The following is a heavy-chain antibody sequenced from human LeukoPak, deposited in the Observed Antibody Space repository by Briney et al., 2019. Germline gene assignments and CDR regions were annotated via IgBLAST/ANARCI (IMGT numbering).Heavy chain of an antibody. CDR2: INSDGSST. J-gene: IGHJ4*02. CDR1: EFTFSSYW. Sequence: GGSLRLSCAVSEFTFSSYWMHWVRQAPGKGLVWVSRINSDGSSTSYADSVKGRFTISRDNAKNTLYLQMNSLRAEDTAVYYCARDLHSIKVHAFDYWGQGTLVTVSS. D-gene: IGHD1-1*01. CDR3: ARDLHSIKVHAFDY. V-gene: IGHV3-74*01.